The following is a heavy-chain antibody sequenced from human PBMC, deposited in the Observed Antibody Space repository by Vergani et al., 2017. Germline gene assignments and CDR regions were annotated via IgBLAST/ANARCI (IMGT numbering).Heavy chain of an antibody. J-gene: IGHJ4*02. V-gene: IGHV4-30-4*08. Sequence: VQLHESGPGLVKPSQILSLTCAVSGDSISSGDYYWTWIRQPPGKGLEWSGYINYSGRTYYNPSLYSRVTISVVTSKNKFSLQLSSVTAADTAMYYCARRISMVRAVPFDSWGQGTLVTVSS. CDR2: INYSGRT. D-gene: IGHD3-10*01. CDR1: GDSISSGDYY. CDR3: ARRISMVRAVPFDS.